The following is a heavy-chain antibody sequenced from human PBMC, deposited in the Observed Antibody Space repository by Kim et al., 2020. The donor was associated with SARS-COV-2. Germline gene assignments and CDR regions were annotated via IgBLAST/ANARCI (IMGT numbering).Heavy chain of an antibody. CDR3: AGHHMTSSGSAV. D-gene: IGHD2-21*01. CDR2: IYPGDSST. J-gene: IGHJ3*01. CDR1: GYRFTTYW. Sequence: GESLKISCKSSGYRFTTYWIGWVRHMPGKGLEWMGVIYPGDSSTRLSPSFQGQVTFSADKPVTTAYLQWSSLKASDTATYYCAGHHMTSSGSAVLGQGTM. V-gene: IGHV5-51*01.